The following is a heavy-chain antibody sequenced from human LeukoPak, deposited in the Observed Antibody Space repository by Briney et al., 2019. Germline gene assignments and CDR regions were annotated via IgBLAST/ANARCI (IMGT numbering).Heavy chain of an antibody. CDR3: AREDSEQWLASKLGRTGIDY. V-gene: IGHV3-7*01. CDR1: GFTFSSYW. D-gene: IGHD6-19*01. J-gene: IGHJ4*02. CDR2: IKQDGSEK. Sequence: GGSLRLSCAASGFTFSSYWMSWVRQAPGKGLEWVANIKQDGSEKYYVDSVKGRFTISRDNAKNSLYLQMNSLRAEDTAVYYCAREDSEQWLASKLGRTGIDYWGQGTLVTVSS.